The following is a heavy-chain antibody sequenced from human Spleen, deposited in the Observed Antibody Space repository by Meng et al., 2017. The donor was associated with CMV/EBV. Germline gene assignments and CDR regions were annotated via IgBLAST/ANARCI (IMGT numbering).Heavy chain of an antibody. D-gene: IGHD2-2*02. Sequence: SETLSLTCTVSGGSISSSSYYWSWIRQPPGKGLEWIGEINHSGSTNYNPSLKSRVTISVDTSKNQFSLKLSSVTAADTAVYYCARGPGVVVPAAIRHFDYWGQGTLVTVSS. CDR3: ARGPGVVVPAAIRHFDY. V-gene: IGHV4-39*07. J-gene: IGHJ4*02. CDR1: GGSISSSSYY. CDR2: INHSGST.